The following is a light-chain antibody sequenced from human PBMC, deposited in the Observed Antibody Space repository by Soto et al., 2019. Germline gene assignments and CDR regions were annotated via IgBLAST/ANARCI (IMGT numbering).Light chain of an antibody. Sequence: QPVLTQPPSASGTPGQRVTISCSGSSSNIGSNYVYWYQQLPGTAPKLLIYRNNQRPSGVPDRFSGSKSGTSASLAISGLLSEDEADYYCAAWDDSLSGWVFGGGTKLTVL. J-gene: IGLJ3*02. CDR2: RNN. CDR3: AAWDDSLSGWV. V-gene: IGLV1-47*01. CDR1: SSNIGSNY.